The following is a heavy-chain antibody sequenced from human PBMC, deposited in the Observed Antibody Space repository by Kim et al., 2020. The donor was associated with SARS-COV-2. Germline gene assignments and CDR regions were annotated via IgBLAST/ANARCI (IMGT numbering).Heavy chain of an antibody. CDR3: ARDPGRAGAAIDY. CDR2: TYYRSKCYT. D-gene: IGHD6-19*01. CDR1: GDSVSSNSAA. J-gene: IGHJ4*02. Sequence: SQTLSLTCAISGDSVSSNSAAWNWVRQSPSRGLEWLGRTYYRSKCYTDYAVSVKSRITINPDTSKNQFSLQLNSVTPEDTAVYYCARDPGRAGAAIDYWGQGTLVTVSS. V-gene: IGHV6-1*01.